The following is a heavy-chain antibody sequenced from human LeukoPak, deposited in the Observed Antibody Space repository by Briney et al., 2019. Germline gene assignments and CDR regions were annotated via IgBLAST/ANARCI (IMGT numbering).Heavy chain of an antibody. J-gene: IGHJ4*02. D-gene: IGHD3-22*01. CDR1: GFTFSSYG. CDR2: ISSSGSTI. V-gene: IGHV3-48*03. CDR3: ARGDYYDSSGPMGY. Sequence: GGSLRLSCAASGFTFSSYGMNWVRQAPGKGLEWVSYISSSGSTIYYADSVKGRFTISRDNAKNSLYLQMNSLRAEDTAVYYCARGDYYDSSGPMGYWGQGTLVTVSS.